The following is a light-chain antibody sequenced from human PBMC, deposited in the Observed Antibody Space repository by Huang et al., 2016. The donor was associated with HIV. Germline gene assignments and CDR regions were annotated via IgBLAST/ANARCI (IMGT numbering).Light chain of an antibody. V-gene: IGKV2-30*02. Sequence: TQSPLTLPVTLGQPAAISCRSSQTLVHIYGNTYLHWFFQRPGQPPRRLLYKGSSRDSGVPDKFSGGGSGIEFTLTISRVEAEDIGIYYCMQGTHWPPGSFGQGTKVEI. CDR2: KGS. CDR1: QTLVHIYGNTY. CDR3: MQGTHWPPGS. J-gene: IGKJ1*01.